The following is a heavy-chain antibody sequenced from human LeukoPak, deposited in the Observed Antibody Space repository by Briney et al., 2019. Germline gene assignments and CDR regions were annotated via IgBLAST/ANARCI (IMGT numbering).Heavy chain of an antibody. Sequence: GGSLRLSCAASGFTFSRYSMNWVRQAPGKALEWVSSISSSSSYIYYADSVKGRFTISRDNAKNSLYLQMNSLRAEDTAVYYCARDPQRWELLYRDAFNIWGQGTMVTVSS. CDR2: ISSSSSYI. CDR1: GFTFSRYS. CDR3: ARDPQRWELLYRDAFNI. V-gene: IGHV3-21*01. D-gene: IGHD1-26*01. J-gene: IGHJ3*02.